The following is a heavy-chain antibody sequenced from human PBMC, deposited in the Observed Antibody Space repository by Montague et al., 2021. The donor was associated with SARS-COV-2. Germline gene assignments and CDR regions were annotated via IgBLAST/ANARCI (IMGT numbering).Heavy chain of an antibody. CDR3: ARHCVVRGVSAGWFDP. D-gene: IGHD3-10*01. CDR1: GGSISSSSYY. V-gene: IGHV4-39*01. Sequence: SETLSLTCTVSGGSISSSSYYWGWIRQPPGKGLEWIGSIYYSGSTYYNPSLKSRVTISVGTSKNQFSLKLSSVTAADTAVYYCARHCVVRGVSAGWFDPWGQGTLVTVSS. CDR2: IYYSGST. J-gene: IGHJ5*02.